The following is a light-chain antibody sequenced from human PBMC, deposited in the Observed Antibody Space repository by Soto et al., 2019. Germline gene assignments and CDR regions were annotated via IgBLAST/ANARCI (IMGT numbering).Light chain of an antibody. CDR2: AAS. V-gene: IGKV1-27*01. Sequence: DIQMTQSPSSLSASVGDRVTITCRASQGISNYLAWYQQKPGKVPKLLMYAASTLHSGVPYRFSGSGSGTDFTLTISSLQPEDVATYYCQKYNSAWTFGQGTKVEIK. CDR1: QGISNY. J-gene: IGKJ1*01. CDR3: QKYNSAWT.